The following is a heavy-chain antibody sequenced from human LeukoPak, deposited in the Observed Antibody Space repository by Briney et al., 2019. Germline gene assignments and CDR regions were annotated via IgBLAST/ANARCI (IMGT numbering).Heavy chain of an antibody. J-gene: IGHJ4*02. D-gene: IGHD2-21*01. CDR3: ASGLGGNYPGN. Sequence: GSVKVSCKGSGYTFTAYYMDWVRQAPGHGLKWMGRINANSGGTNYAQKFQGRVNMTGDTSISTAYMELSGLTSDDTAVYYCASGLGGNYPGNWGQGTQVTVSS. V-gene: IGHV1-2*02. CDR1: GYTFTAYY. CDR2: INANSGGT.